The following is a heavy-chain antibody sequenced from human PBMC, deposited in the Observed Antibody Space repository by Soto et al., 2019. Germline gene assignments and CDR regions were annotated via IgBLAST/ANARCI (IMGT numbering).Heavy chain of an antibody. CDR1: VFTFNNYC. CDR2: VSNSDYT. D-gene: IGHD2-2*01. Sequence: WGSRSLSWVVSVFTFNNYCINWVRPAPGKGLEWVSTVSNSDYTYYSDSVKGRFTISRYNAKNSVSLQMNTLRAEDTAVYYCAREDSIIIPAVSDFWGQGTLVTVSS. J-gene: IGHJ4*02. V-gene: IGHV3-21*01. CDR3: AREDSIIIPAVSDF.